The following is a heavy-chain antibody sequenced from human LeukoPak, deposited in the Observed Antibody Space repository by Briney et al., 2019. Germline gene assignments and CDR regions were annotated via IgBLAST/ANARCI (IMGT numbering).Heavy chain of an antibody. V-gene: IGHV5-51*01. CDR2: IYPGDSDT. Sequence: GESLKISCEGSGYSFINYWIGWVRQMPGKGLEWMAIIYPGDSDTRYSPSFQGQVTISADKSISTAYLQWSSLKASDTAMYYCARQYYGDNSGFDYWGQGTPVTVSS. J-gene: IGHJ4*02. D-gene: IGHD4-23*01. CDR1: GYSFINYW. CDR3: ARQYYGDNSGFDY.